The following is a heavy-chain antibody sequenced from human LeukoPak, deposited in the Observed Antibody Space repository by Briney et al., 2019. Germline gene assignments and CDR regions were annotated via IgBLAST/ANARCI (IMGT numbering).Heavy chain of an antibody. J-gene: IGHJ5*02. V-gene: IGHV4-4*07. Sequence: PSETLPLTCTVSGGSISSYYWSWIRQPAGKGLEWIGRIYTSGSTNYNPSLKSRVTISVDKSKNQFSLKLSSVTAADTAVYYCARDPVTGNWFDPWGQGTLVTVSS. CDR1: GGSISSYY. CDR3: ARDPVTGNWFDP. CDR2: IYTSGST. D-gene: IGHD3-10*01.